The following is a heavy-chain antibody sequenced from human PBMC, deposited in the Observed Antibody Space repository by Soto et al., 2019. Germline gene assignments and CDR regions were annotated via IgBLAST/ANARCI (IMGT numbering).Heavy chain of an antibody. CDR2: TSGSGGST. V-gene: IGHV3-23*01. D-gene: IGHD3-16*02. J-gene: IGHJ5*02. CDR1: GFTFSSYA. CDR3: AKGPTFGGVIVNWFDP. Sequence: GGSLRLSCAASGFTFSSYAMSWVRQAPGKGLEWVSATSGSGGSTYYADSVKGRFTISRDNSKNTLYLQMNSLRAEDTAVYYCAKGPTFGGVIVNWFDPWGQGTLVTVSS.